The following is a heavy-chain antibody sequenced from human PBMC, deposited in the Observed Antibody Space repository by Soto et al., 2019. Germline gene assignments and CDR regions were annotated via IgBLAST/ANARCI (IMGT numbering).Heavy chain of an antibody. Sequence: QVQLQESGPGLVKPSGTLSLTCAVSGGSISSSTWWSWVRQPPGKGLEWMGEIYQNGGTNYSPSLRSRVTLSLHKSKNHFSLRLNSVTAAYSAVYYCASPWGSFLTGRADALDIWCQGTMVTVSS. CDR3: ASPWGSFLTGRADALDI. D-gene: IGHD3-9*01. CDR2: IYQNGGT. J-gene: IGHJ3*02. V-gene: IGHV4-4*02. CDR1: GGSISSSTW.